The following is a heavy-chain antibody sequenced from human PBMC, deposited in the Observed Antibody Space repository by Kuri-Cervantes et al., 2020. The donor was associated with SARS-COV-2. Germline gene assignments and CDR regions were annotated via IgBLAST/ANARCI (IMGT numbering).Heavy chain of an antibody. CDR3: ARGDFWSRPFDY. V-gene: IGHV1-69*05. J-gene: IGHJ4*02. Sequence: SVKVSCKASGGTFSSYAISWVRQAPGQGLEWMGGIIPIFGTANYAQKLQGRVTMTTDTSTSTAYMELRSLRSDDTAVYYCARGDFWSRPFDYWGQGTLVTVS. CDR2: IIPIFGTA. CDR1: GGTFSSYA. D-gene: IGHD3-3*01.